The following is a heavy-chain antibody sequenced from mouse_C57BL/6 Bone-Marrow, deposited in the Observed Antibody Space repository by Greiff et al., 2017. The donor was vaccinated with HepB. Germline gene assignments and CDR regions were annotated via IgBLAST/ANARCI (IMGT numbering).Heavy chain of an antibody. CDR3: ARERDWFAY. V-gene: IGHV5-6*01. CDR1: GFTFSSYG. J-gene: IGHJ3*01. CDR2: ISSGGSYT. Sequence: DVHLVESGGDLVKPGGSLKLSCAASGFTFSSYGMSWVRQTPDKRLEWVATISSGGSYTYYPDSVKGRFTISRDNAKNTLYLQMSSLKSEDTAMYYCARERDWFAYWGQGTLVTVSA.